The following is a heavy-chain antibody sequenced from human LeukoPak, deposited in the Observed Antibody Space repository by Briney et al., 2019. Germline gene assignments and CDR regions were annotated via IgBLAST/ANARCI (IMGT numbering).Heavy chain of an antibody. CDR2: IYPGDSDT. Sequence: GESLKISCKGSGYSFTSYWIGWVRQMPGKGLEWMGIIYPGDSDTRYSPSFQGQVTISADKSISTAYLQWSSLKASDTAMYYCARGRWELLQPLRYWFDPWGQGTLVTVSS. CDR3: ARGRWELLQPLRYWFDP. D-gene: IGHD1-26*01. CDR1: GYSFTSYW. J-gene: IGHJ5*02. V-gene: IGHV5-51*01.